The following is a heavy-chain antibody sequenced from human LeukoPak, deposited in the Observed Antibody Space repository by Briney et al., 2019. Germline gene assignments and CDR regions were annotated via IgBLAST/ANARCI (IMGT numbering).Heavy chain of an antibody. J-gene: IGHJ5*02. CDR1: GGSISSYY. V-gene: IGHV4-59*12. CDR3: ARKLLWFGASGGFDP. D-gene: IGHD3-10*01. Sequence: PSETLSLTCTVSGGSISSYYWSWIRQPPGKGLEWIGYIFYTGSTNYNPSLKSRVTISVDTSKNQFSLKLSSVTAADTAVYYCARKLLWFGASGGFDPWGQGTLVTVSS. CDR2: IFYTGST.